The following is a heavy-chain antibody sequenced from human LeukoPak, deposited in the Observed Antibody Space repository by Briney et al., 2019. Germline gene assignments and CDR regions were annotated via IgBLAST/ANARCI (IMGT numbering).Heavy chain of an antibody. CDR1: GYSFTSYW. Sequence: GESLKISCKGSGYSFTSYWIGWVRQMPGKGLEWMGIIYPGDSDTRYSPSFQGQVTISADKSISTAYLQWSSLKASDTAMYYCSRLGAGGDGWGSYRHEFDYWGQGTLVTVSS. V-gene: IGHV5-51*01. D-gene: IGHD3-16*02. J-gene: IGHJ4*02. CDR2: IYPGDSDT. CDR3: SRLGAGGDGWGSYRHEFDY.